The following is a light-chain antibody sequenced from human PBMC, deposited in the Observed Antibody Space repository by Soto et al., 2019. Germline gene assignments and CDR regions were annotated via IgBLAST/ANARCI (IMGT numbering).Light chain of an antibody. CDR2: AAS. J-gene: IGKJ1*01. Sequence: IVMTQSPATLSVSPGDRATLSCRASQSVSINLAWYQQKPGQVPRLLIYAASTRATGIPARFSGSGSETESTLTISSLQSEDFAVYYCHQYHNWPWTFGQGTKVHIK. CDR3: HQYHNWPWT. CDR1: QSVSIN. V-gene: IGKV3-15*01.